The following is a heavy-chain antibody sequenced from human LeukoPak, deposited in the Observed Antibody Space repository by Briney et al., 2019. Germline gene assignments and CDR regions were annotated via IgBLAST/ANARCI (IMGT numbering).Heavy chain of an antibody. V-gene: IGHV4-61*02. D-gene: IGHD2-21*01. Sequence: SETLSLTCTVSGGSISSGSYYWRWIRQPAGKGLEWIGRIYTSRSTNYNPSLTSRVTISVATSKNQFSLKLCAVTAADTALYYCAREVYCGVDCHTPAEFFLHWGQGTLVTVSS. CDR3: AREVYCGVDCHTPAEFFLH. J-gene: IGHJ1*01. CDR1: GGSISSGSYY. CDR2: IYTSRST.